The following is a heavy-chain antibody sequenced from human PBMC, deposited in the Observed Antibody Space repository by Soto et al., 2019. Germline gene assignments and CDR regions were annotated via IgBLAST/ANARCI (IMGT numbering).Heavy chain of an antibody. CDR2: IYYSGST. D-gene: IGHD2-15*01. CDR3: ARHDGICSGGSCYSEWFDP. CDR1: GGSISSSSYY. Sequence: SETLSLTCTVSGGSISSSSYYWGWIRQPPGKGLEWIGSIYYSGSTYYNPSLKSRVTISVDTSKNQFSLKLSSVTAADTAVYYCARHDGICSGGSCYSEWFDPWGQGTLVHRLL. J-gene: IGHJ5*02. V-gene: IGHV4-39*01.